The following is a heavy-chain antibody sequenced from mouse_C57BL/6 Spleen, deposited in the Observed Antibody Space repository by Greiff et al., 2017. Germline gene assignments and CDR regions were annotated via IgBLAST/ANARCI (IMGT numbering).Heavy chain of an antibody. CDR3: AREGSLTDHYYAMDY. J-gene: IGHJ4*01. D-gene: IGHD4-1*01. Sequence: VTLQESGAELVKPGASVKISCKASGYAFSSYWMNWVKQRPGKGLEWIGQIYPGDGDTNYNGKVKGKATLSADKSSSTAYMQLSSLTSEDSAVYFCAREGSLTDHYYAMDYWGKGTSVTVSS. CDR2: IYPGDGDT. CDR1: GYAFSSYW. V-gene: IGHV1-80*01.